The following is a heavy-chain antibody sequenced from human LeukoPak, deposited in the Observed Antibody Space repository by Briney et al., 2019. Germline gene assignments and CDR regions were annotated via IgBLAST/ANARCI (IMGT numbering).Heavy chain of an antibody. CDR2: ISSSSSYI. D-gene: IGHD2-15*01. Sequence: GGSLRLSCAASGFTFSSYSMNWVRQAPGKGLEWVSSISSSSSYIYYADSVKGRFTISRDNAKNPLYLQMNSLRAEDTAVYYCARDEGPGDIVVVVAATPGAFDIWGQGTMVTVSS. J-gene: IGHJ3*02. V-gene: IGHV3-21*01. CDR1: GFTFSSYS. CDR3: ARDEGPGDIVVVVAATPGAFDI.